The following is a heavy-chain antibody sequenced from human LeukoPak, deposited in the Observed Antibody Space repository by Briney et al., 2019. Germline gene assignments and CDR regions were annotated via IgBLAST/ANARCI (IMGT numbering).Heavy chain of an antibody. Sequence: NASGTLSLTCAVSGGSISSSNWWSWVRQPPGKGLEWIGEIYYSGSTYYNPSLKSRVTISVGTSNNQFSLKLNSVTAADTAVYYCAREGYCSGGTCYGWIPIDYWGQGTLVTVSS. D-gene: IGHD2-15*01. CDR2: IYYSGST. CDR1: GGSISSSNW. CDR3: AREGYCSGGTCYGWIPIDY. V-gene: IGHV4-4*02. J-gene: IGHJ4*02.